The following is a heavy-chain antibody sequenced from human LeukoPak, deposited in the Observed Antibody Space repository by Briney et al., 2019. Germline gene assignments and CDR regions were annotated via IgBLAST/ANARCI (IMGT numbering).Heavy chain of an antibody. CDR2: MYYSGST. J-gene: IGHJ4*02. CDR1: GGSISSSYY. CDR3: ARQYYYNRAIYSKLDY. Sequence: PSETLSLTCTVSGGSISSSYYWGWIRQPPGKRLEWIGSMYYSGSTYYNPSLKSRVTISVDTSKNQFSLKLSSVTAADTAVYYCARQYYYNRAIYSKLDYWGQGTLVTVSS. V-gene: IGHV4-39*01. D-gene: IGHD3-22*01.